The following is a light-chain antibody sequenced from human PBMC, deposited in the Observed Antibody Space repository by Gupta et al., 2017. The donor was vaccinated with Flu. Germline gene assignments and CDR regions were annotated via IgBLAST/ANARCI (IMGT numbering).Light chain of an antibody. V-gene: IGLV1-51*02. CDR2: ENT. J-gene: IGLJ3*02. Sequence: QSVLTQPPSVSAAPGQKVTIFCSGSSSNIGNNYISWYQQLPGTAPKLLMYENTKRPSGIPDRFSGSKSGTSAILYITGLQAGDEADYYCGTWDSGLSTGVFGGGTRLTAL. CDR3: GTWDSGLSTGV. CDR1: SSNIGNNY.